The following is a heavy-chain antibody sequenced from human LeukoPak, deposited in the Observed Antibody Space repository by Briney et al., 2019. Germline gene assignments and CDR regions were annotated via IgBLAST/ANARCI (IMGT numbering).Heavy chain of an antibody. CDR1: GFTFSSYA. CDR3: AKDLKWDLTDGFDY. D-gene: IGHD1-26*01. Sequence: GGSLRLSCAASGFTFSSYAMHWVRQAPGKGLEWVAVISYDVSNKYYADSVKGRFTISRDNSKNTLYLQMNSLRAEDTAVYYCAKDLKWDLTDGFDYWGQGTLVTVSS. CDR2: ISYDVSNK. V-gene: IGHV3-30*04. J-gene: IGHJ4*02.